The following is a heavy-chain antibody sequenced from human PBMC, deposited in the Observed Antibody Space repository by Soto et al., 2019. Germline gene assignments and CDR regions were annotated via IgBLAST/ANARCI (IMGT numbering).Heavy chain of an antibody. J-gene: IGHJ4*02. CDR3: ARGRYGDY. CDR1: GYAFTTYA. V-gene: IGHV1-18*01. Sequence: QVHLVQSGAEVKKPGASVKVSCQGSGYAFTTYAITWVRQAPGQGLEWMGWISAHNGNTNYAQKLQGRVTVTRDTSTSTAYTELRSLRYDDTAVYYRARGRYGDYWGQGALVTVSS. CDR2: ISAHNGNT. D-gene: IGHD1-1*01.